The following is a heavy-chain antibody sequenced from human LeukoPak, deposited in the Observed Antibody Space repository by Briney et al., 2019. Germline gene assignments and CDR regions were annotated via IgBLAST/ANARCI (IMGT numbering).Heavy chain of an antibody. D-gene: IGHD4-17*01. V-gene: IGHV4-31*03. Sequence: SETLSLTCTVSGGSISSGGYYWSWIRQHPGKGLEWIGYIYYSGSTYYNPSLKSRATISVDTSKNRFSLKLSSVTAADTAVYYCARTTVTTYYFDYWGQGTLVTVSS. CDR2: IYYSGST. CDR3: ARTTVTTYYFDY. CDR1: GGSISSGGYY. J-gene: IGHJ4*02.